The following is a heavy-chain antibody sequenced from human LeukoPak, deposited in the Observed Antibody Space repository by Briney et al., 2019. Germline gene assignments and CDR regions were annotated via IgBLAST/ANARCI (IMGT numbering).Heavy chain of an antibody. D-gene: IGHD6-6*01. J-gene: IGHJ6*04. CDR2: ISSSTSST. Sequence: GGSLRLSCVASGFTFNTYHMNWVRQAPGKGLEWVSYISSSTSSTNYAYSVKGRFTISRDKANNSLYLQMNTLRAEDTAVYYWASSVIAARRSGPSVWGKETTVTVSS. CDR3: ASSVIAARRSGPSV. V-gene: IGHV3-48*01. CDR1: GFTFNTYH.